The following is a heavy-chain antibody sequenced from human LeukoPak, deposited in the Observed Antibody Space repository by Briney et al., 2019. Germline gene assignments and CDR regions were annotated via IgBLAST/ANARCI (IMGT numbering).Heavy chain of an antibody. J-gene: IGHJ5*02. D-gene: IGHD3-22*01. CDR2: IIPILGIA. V-gene: IGHV1-69*04. CDR1: GYTFSSYA. Sequence: GASVKVSCKASGYTFSSYAISWVRQAPGQGLEWMGRIIPILGIANYAQKFRGRVTITADKSTSTAYMELSSLRSEDTAVYYCASEKRPYESNYYYDSSGYRNWFDPWGQGTLVTVSS. CDR3: ASEKRPYESNYYYDSSGYRNWFDP.